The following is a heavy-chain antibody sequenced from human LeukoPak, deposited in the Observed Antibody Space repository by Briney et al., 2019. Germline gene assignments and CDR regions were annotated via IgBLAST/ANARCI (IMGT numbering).Heavy chain of an antibody. CDR2: MNPNSGNT. J-gene: IGHJ4*02. CDR1: GYTFTSYD. D-gene: IGHD3-3*01. V-gene: IGHV1-8*03. CDR3: ARAPLRYLWLHRAFGVVPSPSYYFDY. Sequence: WASVKVSCKASGYTFTSYDINWVRQATGQGLEWMGWMNPNSGNTGYAQKFQGRVTITRNTSISTAYMELSSLRSEDTAVYYCARAPLRYLWLHRAFGVVPSPSYYFDYWGQGTLVTVSS.